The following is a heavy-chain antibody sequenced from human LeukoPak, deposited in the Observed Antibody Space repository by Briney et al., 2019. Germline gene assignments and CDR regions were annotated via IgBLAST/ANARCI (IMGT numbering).Heavy chain of an antibody. CDR3: ARSDYYDSSGYYRNYYYYYYMDV. D-gene: IGHD3-22*01. Sequence: GGSLRLSCAASGFTFSDYYMSWIRQAPGKGLEWVSYISSSGSTVYYADSVKGRFTISRDNAKNSLYLQMNSLRAEDTAVYYCARSDYYDSSGYYRNYYYYYYMDVWGKGTTVTISS. CDR1: GFTFSDYY. J-gene: IGHJ6*03. V-gene: IGHV3-11*04. CDR2: ISSSGSTV.